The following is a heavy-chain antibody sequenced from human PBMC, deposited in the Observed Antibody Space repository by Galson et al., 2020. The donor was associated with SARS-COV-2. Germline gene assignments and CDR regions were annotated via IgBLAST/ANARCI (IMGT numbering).Heavy chain of an antibody. CDR1: GGSLSDYY. CDR2: ISHSENT. V-gene: IGHV4-34*01. D-gene: IGHD2-15*01. CDR3: ARGSKGYGGNSGYYGLDV. Sequence: SETLSLTCALSGGSLSDYYWTWIRQIPGKGLEWIGEISHSENTNYNPSLKTRVTISGDPSNNHFSLRLTSVTAADTAVYYCARGSKGYGGNSGYYGLDVWGQGTTVTV. J-gene: IGHJ6*02.